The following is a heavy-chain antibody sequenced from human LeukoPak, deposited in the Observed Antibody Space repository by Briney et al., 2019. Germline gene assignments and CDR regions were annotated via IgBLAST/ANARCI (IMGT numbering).Heavy chain of an antibody. CDR2: IYTSGST. CDR3: ARWAYYGSGSYYNPSDY. V-gene: IGHV4-61*02. Sequence: PSETLSLTCTVSGGSISSGSYYWSWIRQPAGKGLEWIGRIYTSGSTNYNPSLKRRVTISVDTSKTQFSLKLSSVTAADTAVYYCARWAYYGSGSYYNPSDYWGQGTLVTVSS. CDR1: GGSISSGSYY. D-gene: IGHD3-10*01. J-gene: IGHJ4*02.